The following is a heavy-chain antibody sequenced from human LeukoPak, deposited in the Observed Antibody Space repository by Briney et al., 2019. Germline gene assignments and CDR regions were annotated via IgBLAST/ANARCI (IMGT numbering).Heavy chain of an antibody. Sequence: PGGSLRLSCGASGFTFRGSAMHWVRQASGKGLEWVGRIRSKANSYATAYAASVKGRFTISRDDSKNTAYLQMNSLKTEDTAVYYCAYGWFDPWGQGTLVTVSS. CDR1: GFTFRGSA. CDR2: IRSKANSYAT. D-gene: IGHD4-17*01. V-gene: IGHV3-73*01. CDR3: AYGWFDP. J-gene: IGHJ5*02.